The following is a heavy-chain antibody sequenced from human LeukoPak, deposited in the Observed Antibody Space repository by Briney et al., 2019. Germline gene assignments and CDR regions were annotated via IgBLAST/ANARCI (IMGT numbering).Heavy chain of an antibody. CDR1: RGSISSGSYY. V-gene: IGHV4-39*07. J-gene: IGHJ5*02. D-gene: IGHD6-6*01. Sequence: PETLSLTCTVSRGSISSGSYYWGWIRQPPGKGLEWIGSIYYSGSTYYNPSLKSRVTISVDTSKNQFSLKLSSVTAADTAVYYCARDDHSSSFHNWFDPWGQGTLVTVSS. CDR3: ARDDHSSSFHNWFDP. CDR2: IYYSGST.